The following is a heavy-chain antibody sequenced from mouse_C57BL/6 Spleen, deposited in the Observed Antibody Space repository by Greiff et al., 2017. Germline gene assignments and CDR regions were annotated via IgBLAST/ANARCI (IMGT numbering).Heavy chain of an antibody. J-gene: IGHJ4*01. CDR3: ARSYYSNLYYYAMDY. CDR2: INPNNGGT. CDR1: GYTFTDYN. D-gene: IGHD2-5*01. V-gene: IGHV1-18*01. Sequence: VQLQQSGPELVKPGASVKIPCKASGYTFTDYNMDWVKQSHGKSLEWIGDINPNNGGTIYNQKFKGKDTLTVDKSSSTAYMELRSLTSEDTAVYYCARSYYSNLYYYAMDYWGQGTSVTVSS.